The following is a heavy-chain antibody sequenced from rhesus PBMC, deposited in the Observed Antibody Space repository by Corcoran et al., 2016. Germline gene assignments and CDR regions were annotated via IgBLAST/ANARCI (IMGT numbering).Heavy chain of an antibody. CDR1: GYSINSGFY. D-gene: IGHD7-45*01. J-gene: IGHJ4*01. Sequence: QVQLQESGPGLVKPSETLSLTCAVSGYSINSGFYWVWIRQTPGKGLEFIASISGGSGSTNYNPSLKSRVTISKDMSKNQFSLKLTSVTAADTAVYYCARHGLTGGFDYWGQGVLVTVS. CDR3: ARHGLTGGFDY. CDR2: ISGGSGST. V-gene: IGHV4-99*01.